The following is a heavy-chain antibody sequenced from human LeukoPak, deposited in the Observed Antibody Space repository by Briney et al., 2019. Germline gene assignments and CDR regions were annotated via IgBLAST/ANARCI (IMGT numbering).Heavy chain of an antibody. D-gene: IGHD2-15*01. Sequence: HPGGSLRLSCAASGFTFSSYAMSWVRQAPGKGLEWVSAISGSGGSTYYADSVKGRFTISRDNSMDTLYLQMNSLRAEDTAVYYCAKATDFVVPGPNYYYYGMDVWGQGTTVTVSS. J-gene: IGHJ6*02. CDR2: ISGSGGST. CDR3: AKATDFVVPGPNYYYYGMDV. V-gene: IGHV3-23*01. CDR1: GFTFSSYA.